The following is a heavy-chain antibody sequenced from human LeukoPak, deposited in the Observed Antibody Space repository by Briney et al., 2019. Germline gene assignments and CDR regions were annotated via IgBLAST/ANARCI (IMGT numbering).Heavy chain of an antibody. CDR3: ARDPGGYCSSTSCYRRGYYYYYMDV. V-gene: IGHV3-30-3*01. J-gene: IGHJ6*03. CDR2: ISYDGSNK. D-gene: IGHD2-2*02. CDR1: GFTFSSYA. Sequence: PGGSLRLSCAASGFTFSSYAMHWVRQAPGKGLEWVAVISYDGSNKYYADSVKGRFTIFRDNSKNTLYLQMNSLRAEDTAVYYCARDPGGYCSSTSCYRRGYYYYYMDVWGKGTTVTVSS.